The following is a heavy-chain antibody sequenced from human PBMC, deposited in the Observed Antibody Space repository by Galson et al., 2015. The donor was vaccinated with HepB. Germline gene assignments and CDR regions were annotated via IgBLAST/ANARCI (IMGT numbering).Heavy chain of an antibody. CDR3: ARFPWRGVVISPSSDWYFDL. CDR2: INHSGST. J-gene: IGHJ2*01. V-gene: IGHV4-34*01. Sequence: ETLSLTCAVYGGSFSGYYWSWIRQPPGKGLEWIGEINHSGSTNYNPSLKSRVTISVDTSKNQFSLKLSSVTAADTAVYYCARFPWRGVVISPSSDWYFDLWGRGTLVTVSS. CDR1: GGSFSGYY. D-gene: IGHD3-3*01.